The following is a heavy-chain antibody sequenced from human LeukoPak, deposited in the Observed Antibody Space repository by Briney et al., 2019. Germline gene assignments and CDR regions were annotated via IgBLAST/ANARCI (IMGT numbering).Heavy chain of an antibody. J-gene: IGHJ4*02. CDR3: ARGGIQVSGIDEFDY. CDR2: IGIRGDT. V-gene: IGHV3-13*01. Sequence: GGSLRLSCAASGFTFIDYDMHWVRQVIGKGLEWVSAIGIRGDTHYSGSVKGRFTIPRENAESSSYLQMNSLRAEDTAVYYCARGGIQVSGIDEFDYWGQGTLVTVSS. D-gene: IGHD6-19*01. CDR1: GFTFIDYD.